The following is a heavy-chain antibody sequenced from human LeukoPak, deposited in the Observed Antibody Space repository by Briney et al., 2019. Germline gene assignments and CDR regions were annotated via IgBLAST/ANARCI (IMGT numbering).Heavy chain of an antibody. V-gene: IGHV1-46*01. Sequence: ASVKVSCKASGYTFTSYYMYWVRQAPGQGLEWMGIINPNRGSTSYAQKFQGRVTMTRDMSTSTVYMELSSLRSEDTAVYYCAVLANYYDSSGYMRSYWYFDLWGRGTLVTVSS. CDR2: INPNRGST. J-gene: IGHJ2*01. CDR1: GYTFTSYY. D-gene: IGHD3-22*01. CDR3: AVLANYYDSSGYMRSYWYFDL.